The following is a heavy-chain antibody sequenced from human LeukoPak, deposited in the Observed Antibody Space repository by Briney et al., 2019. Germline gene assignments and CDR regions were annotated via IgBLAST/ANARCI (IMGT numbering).Heavy chain of an antibody. Sequence: SETLSLTCTVSGGSISSYYCNWIRQPAGKGLQWIGRIYTSGSTNYNPSLKSRVTMSVDTSKNQFSLKLSSVTAADTAVYYCARVGGAYNYGYFDSWGQGTLVTVS. D-gene: IGHD5-18*01. CDR2: IYTSGST. V-gene: IGHV4-4*07. J-gene: IGHJ4*02. CDR3: ARVGGAYNYGYFDS. CDR1: GGSISSYY.